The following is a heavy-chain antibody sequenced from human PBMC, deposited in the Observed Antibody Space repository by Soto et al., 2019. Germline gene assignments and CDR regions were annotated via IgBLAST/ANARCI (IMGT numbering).Heavy chain of an antibody. CDR1: GYSFTNYW. Sequence: GESLKISCKGAGYSFTNYWIRWVCQMPGKGLEWMGIIYPGDSDTRYSPSFQGQVTISADKSISTTYLQWSSLKASDTAMYYCARQSGGGRTGYYFDYWGQGTLVTV. CDR2: IYPGDSDT. V-gene: IGHV5-51*01. D-gene: IGHD3-16*01. CDR3: ARQSGGGRTGYYFDY. J-gene: IGHJ4*02.